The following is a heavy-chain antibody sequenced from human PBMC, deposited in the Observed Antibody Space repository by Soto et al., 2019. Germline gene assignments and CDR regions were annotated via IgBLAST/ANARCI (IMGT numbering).Heavy chain of an antibody. V-gene: IGHV1-3*01. Sequence: ASVKVSCKASGYTLSNYAMHWVRQAPGQRLEWMGWINAGNGDIKYLQKFQGRVSITRDTSANTAYMELSSLRFEDTAVYYCARAAELNLHYDTSGYYFDSWGQGTLVTVSS. J-gene: IGHJ4*02. CDR1: GYTLSNYA. D-gene: IGHD3-22*01. CDR2: INAGNGDI. CDR3: ARAAELNLHYDTSGYYFDS.